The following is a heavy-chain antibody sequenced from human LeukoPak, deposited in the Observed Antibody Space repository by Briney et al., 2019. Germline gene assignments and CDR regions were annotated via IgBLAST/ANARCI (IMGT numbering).Heavy chain of an antibody. CDR2: LSGSGSST. D-gene: IGHD2-8*01. CDR3: ANDWGLHCDASVCYPYFDS. V-gene: IGHV3-23*01. CDR1: GFIFDKYA. J-gene: IGHJ4*02. Sequence: GVSLRLSCAASGFIFDKYAMGWVRQAPGKGLEWVSVLSGSGSSTYYPDSVEGRFTISRDNSRSTLYLQMDGLRAEDTAIYYCANDWGLHCDASVCYPYFDSWGQGILVTVSS.